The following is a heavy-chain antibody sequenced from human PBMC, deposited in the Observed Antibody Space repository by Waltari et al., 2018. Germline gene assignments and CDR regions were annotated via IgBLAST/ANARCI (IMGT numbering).Heavy chain of an antibody. J-gene: IGHJ5*02. CDR3: VRDRTLVGGAASWFDP. CDR1: GFTFGTYW. D-gene: IGHD3-10*01. Sequence: VQLVESGGGLVQPGGSLRLSCAASGFTFGTYWTSWVRQAPGGGLGWVANIKQDGSEKYYVDSGKGRFTISRDNTERSLYLQTNSLRADDTAVYYCVRDRTLVGGAASWFDPWGQGTLVTVSS. CDR2: IKQDGSEK. V-gene: IGHV3-7*01.